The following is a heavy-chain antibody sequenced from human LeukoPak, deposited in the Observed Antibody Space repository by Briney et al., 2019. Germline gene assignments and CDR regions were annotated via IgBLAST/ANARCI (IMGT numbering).Heavy chain of an antibody. CDR1: GGTFSGYA. CDR2: IIPIFGTA. Sequence: GASVKVSCKASGGTFSGYAISWVRQAPGQGLEWMGGIIPIFGTANYAQKFQGRVTITTDESTSTAYMELSSLRSEDTAAYYCARENNGGYGDDAFDIWGQGTMVTVSS. J-gene: IGHJ3*02. V-gene: IGHV1-69*05. D-gene: IGHD4-17*01. CDR3: ARENNGGYGDDAFDI.